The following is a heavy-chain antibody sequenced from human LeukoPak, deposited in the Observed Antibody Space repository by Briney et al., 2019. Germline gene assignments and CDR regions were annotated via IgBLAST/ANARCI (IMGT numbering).Heavy chain of an antibody. D-gene: IGHD5-12*01. CDR3: AKGRCSGPGCDSFDY. CDR2: ISDDSSFT. Sequence: GGSLRLSCAASGLVFGKYAMAWVRQAPGKGLECVSNISDDSSFTYYLDSVKGRSTIFRDNSENTLYLHMNSLKAEDTAVYYCAKGRCSGPGCDSFDYWGQGTLVTVSS. CDR1: GLVFGKYA. V-gene: IGHV3-23*01. J-gene: IGHJ4*02.